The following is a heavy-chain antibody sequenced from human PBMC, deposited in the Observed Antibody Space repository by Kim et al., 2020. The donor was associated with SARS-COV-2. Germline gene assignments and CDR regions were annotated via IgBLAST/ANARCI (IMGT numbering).Heavy chain of an antibody. V-gene: IGHV3-23*01. Sequence: GSTYYADSVKGRFTISRDNSKNTLYLQMNSLRAEDTAVYNCAKGWVVPAVWGQGTLVTVSS. CDR2: GST. CDR3: AKGWVVPAV. J-gene: IGHJ4*02. D-gene: IGHD2-2*01.